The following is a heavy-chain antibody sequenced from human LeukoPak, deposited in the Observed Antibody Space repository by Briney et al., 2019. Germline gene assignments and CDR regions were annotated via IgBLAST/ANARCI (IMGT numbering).Heavy chain of an antibody. V-gene: IGHV4-4*07. CDR1: GGSISSYY. CDR3: ARFGSGSYYKDDWFDP. D-gene: IGHD3-10*01. CDR2: IYTSGST. J-gene: IGHJ5*02. Sequence: SETLSLTCTVSGGSISSYYWRWPRQPAGKGLEWIGRIYTSGSTNYNPSLKRRVTMSVDTSKNQFSLKLSSVTAADTAVYYCARFGSGSYYKDDWFDPWGQGTLVTVSS.